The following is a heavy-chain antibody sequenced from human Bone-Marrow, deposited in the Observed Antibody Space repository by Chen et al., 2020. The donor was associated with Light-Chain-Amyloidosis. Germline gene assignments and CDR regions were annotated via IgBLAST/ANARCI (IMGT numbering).Heavy chain of an antibody. CDR2: IYPDDSDA. CDR3: ARRRDGYNFDY. J-gene: IGHJ4*02. Sequence: VKKPGESLKISCKGSGYTFPNYWIGWVRQMPGKGLEWMGVIYPDDSDARYSPSFEGQVTISSDKSITTAYLQWRSLKASDTAMYYCARRRDGYNFDYWGQGTLVTVSS. D-gene: IGHD5-12*01. CDR1: GYTFPNYW. V-gene: IGHV5-51*01.